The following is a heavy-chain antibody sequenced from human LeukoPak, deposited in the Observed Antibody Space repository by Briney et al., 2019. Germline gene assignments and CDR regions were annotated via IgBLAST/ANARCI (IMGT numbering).Heavy chain of an antibody. CDR1: GVSISSYY. CDR3: ARVSGGTYPDY. D-gene: IGHD1-26*01. J-gene: IGHJ4*02. Sequence: PSETLSLTCTVSGVSISSYYWSWIRQPPGKGLEWIGYIYYSGSTNYNPSLKSRVTISVDTSKNQFSLKLSSVTAADTAVYYCARVSGGTYPDYWGQGTLATVSS. CDR2: IYYSGST. V-gene: IGHV4-59*01.